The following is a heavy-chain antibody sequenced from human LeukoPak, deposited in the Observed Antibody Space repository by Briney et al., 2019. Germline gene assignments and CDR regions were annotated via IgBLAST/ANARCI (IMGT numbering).Heavy chain of an antibody. D-gene: IGHD6-13*01. Sequence: SETLSLTCTVSGGSISSGGYYWSWIRQHPGKGLEWIGYIYYSGSTYYNPSLKSRVTISVDTSKNQFSLKLSSVTAADTAVYYCAREFVVAAAGYFDYWGQGTLVTVSS. CDR2: IYYSGST. J-gene: IGHJ4*02. CDR1: GGSISSGGYY. V-gene: IGHV4-31*03. CDR3: AREFVVAAAGYFDY.